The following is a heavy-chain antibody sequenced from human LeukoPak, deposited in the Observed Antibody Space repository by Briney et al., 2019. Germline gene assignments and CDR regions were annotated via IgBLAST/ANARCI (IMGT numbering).Heavy chain of an antibody. Sequence: GGSLRLSCAASGFTFSSYGMHWVRQAPGKGLEWVAVIWYDGSNKYYADSVKGRFTISRDNSKNTLYLQMNSLRAEDTTVYYCARDLTGLLLWFGELLFDPWGQGTPVTVSS. V-gene: IGHV3-33*01. CDR2: IWYDGSNK. CDR1: GFTFSSYG. J-gene: IGHJ5*02. CDR3: ARDLTGLLLWFGELLFDP. D-gene: IGHD3-10*01.